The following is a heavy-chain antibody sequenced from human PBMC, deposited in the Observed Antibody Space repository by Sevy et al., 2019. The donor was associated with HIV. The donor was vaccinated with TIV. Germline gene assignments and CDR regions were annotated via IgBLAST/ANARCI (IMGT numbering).Heavy chain of an antibody. J-gene: IGHJ4*02. CDR2: ISGSGGST. V-gene: IGHV3-23*01. CDR1: GFTFSDYY. Sequence: GGSLRLSCAASGFTFSDYYMSWIRQAPGKGLEWVSAISGSGGSTYYADSVKGRFTISRDNSKNTLYLQMNSLRAEDTAVYYCAKDRVHRYCSGGSCSPSFFDYWGQGTLVTVSS. CDR3: AKDRVHRYCSGGSCSPSFFDY. D-gene: IGHD2-15*01.